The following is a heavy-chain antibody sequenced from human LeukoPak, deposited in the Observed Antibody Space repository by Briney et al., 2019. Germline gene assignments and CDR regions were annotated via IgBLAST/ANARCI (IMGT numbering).Heavy chain of an antibody. Sequence: PGGSLRLSCAASGFTFSSYSMNWVRQAPGKGLEWVSYITFSSSITYYADSVKGRFTISRDNAKKSLYLQMNSLRAEDTAVYYCARDRLHYGEYEKTFDYWGQGTLVSVSS. D-gene: IGHD4-17*01. CDR1: GFTFSSYS. J-gene: IGHJ4*02. CDR2: ITFSSSIT. V-gene: IGHV3-48*01. CDR3: ARDRLHYGEYEKTFDY.